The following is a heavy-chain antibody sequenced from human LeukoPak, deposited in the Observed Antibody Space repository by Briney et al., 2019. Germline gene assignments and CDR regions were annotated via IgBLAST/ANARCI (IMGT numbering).Heavy chain of an antibody. CDR1: GYTFTGYY. J-gene: IGHJ4*02. D-gene: IGHD3-3*01. CDR2: NNPNSGGT. CDR3: ARQSYYDFWSGYYYFDY. Sequence: ASVKVSCKASGYTFTGYYMHWVRQAPGQGLEWMGWNNPNSGGTNYAQKFQGRVTMTRDTSISTAYMELSRLRSDDTAVYYCARQSYYDFWSGYYYFDYWGQGTLVTVSS. V-gene: IGHV1-2*02.